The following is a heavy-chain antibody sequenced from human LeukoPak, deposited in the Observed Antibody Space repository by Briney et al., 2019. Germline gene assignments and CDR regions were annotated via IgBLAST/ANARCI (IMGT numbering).Heavy chain of an antibody. CDR3: ATSTAAAGTD. Sequence: GGSLRLSCAASGFTFSNLWMSWVRQAPGKGLKWVANIKQDGSEKYYVDSVKGRFTIPRDNAQNSLYLQMNSLRAGDTAIYYCATSTAAAGTDWGQGTLVTVSS. J-gene: IGHJ4*02. CDR2: IKQDGSEK. D-gene: IGHD6-13*01. CDR1: GFTFSNLW. V-gene: IGHV3-7*03.